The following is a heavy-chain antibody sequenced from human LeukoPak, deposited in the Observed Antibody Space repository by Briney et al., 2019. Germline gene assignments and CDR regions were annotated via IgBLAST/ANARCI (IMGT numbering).Heavy chain of an antibody. CDR3: TRDVGWNGSYYPDY. V-gene: IGHV3-23*01. CDR2: ISGSGGGT. D-gene: IGHD1-26*01. J-gene: IGHJ4*02. CDR1: GFTFSAYG. Sequence: GGSLRLSCAASGFTFSAYGMSWVRQAPGKGLEWVSAISGSGGGTYFADSVKGRFTISRDNAKNLLYLQMNSLRAEDTAIFYCTRDVGWNGSYYPDYWGQGTLVTVSS.